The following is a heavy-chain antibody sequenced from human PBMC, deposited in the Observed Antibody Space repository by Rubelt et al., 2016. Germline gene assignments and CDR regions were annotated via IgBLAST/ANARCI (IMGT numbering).Heavy chain of an antibody. V-gene: IGHV4-39*01. J-gene: IGHJ4*02. Sequence: QLQLQESGPGLVKPSETLSLTCTVSGDSISSSAYYWGWIRQPPGKGLEWIGSIYYSGSTYYNPSLKSRVTISVDTSKNQFSLKLSSVTAADTAVYYCASSPATLGYWGQGTLVTVSS. CDR2: IYYSGST. CDR1: GDSISSSAYY. CDR3: ASSPATLGY. D-gene: IGHD1-26*01.